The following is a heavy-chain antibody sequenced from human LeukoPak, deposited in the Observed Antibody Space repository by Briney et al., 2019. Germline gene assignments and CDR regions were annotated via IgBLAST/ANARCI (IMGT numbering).Heavy chain of an antibody. V-gene: IGHV4-34*01. J-gene: IGHJ4*02. D-gene: IGHD3-22*01. CDR2: IYYSGST. CDR1: GGSFSGYY. CDR3: ARGGFGPYYYDSSGYPPPYFDY. Sequence: SETLSLTCAVYGGSFSGYYWSWIRQPPGKGLEWIGSIYYSGSTYYNPSLKSRVSISVDTSKNQFSLKLSSVTAADTAVYYCARGGFGPYYYDSSGYPPPYFDYWGQGTLVTVSS.